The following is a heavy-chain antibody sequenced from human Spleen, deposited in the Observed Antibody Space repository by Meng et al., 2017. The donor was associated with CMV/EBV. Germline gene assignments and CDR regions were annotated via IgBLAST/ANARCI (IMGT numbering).Heavy chain of an antibody. V-gene: IGHV4-61*01. CDR3: ARRGTGSGWYWGY. CDR1: GGSVSSGSYY. CDR2: IYYSGST. J-gene: IGHJ4*02. D-gene: IGHD6-19*01. Sequence: SETLSLTCTVSGGSVSSGSYYWSWIRQPPGKGLEWIGYIYYSGSTNYNPSLKSRVTISVDTSTNRFSLKLSSVTAADTAVYYCARRGTGSGWYWGYWGQGTLVTVSS.